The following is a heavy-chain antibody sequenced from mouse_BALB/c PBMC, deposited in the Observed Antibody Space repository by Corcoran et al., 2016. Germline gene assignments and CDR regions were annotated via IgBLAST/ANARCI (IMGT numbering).Heavy chain of an antibody. CDR3: ARRGYRPFAY. V-gene: IGHV1-26*01. D-gene: IGHD2-14*01. CDR1: GYTFTDYY. J-gene: IGHJ3*01. Sequence: EVQLQQSGPELVKPGASVKISCKASGYTFTDYYMNWVKQSHGKSLEWIGLVNPNNGGTSYNQKFKGKATLTVDKSSSTAYMELRSLTSEDSAVYYFARRGYRPFAYWGQGTLVTVSA. CDR2: VNPNNGGT.